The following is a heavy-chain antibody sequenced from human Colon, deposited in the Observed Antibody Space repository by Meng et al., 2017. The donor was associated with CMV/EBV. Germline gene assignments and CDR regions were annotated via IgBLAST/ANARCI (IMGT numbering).Heavy chain of an antibody. CDR3: ARVLPAYYYDTSAYPLDY. Sequence: GGSLRLSCEGSGFSFGTFYMHWVRQAPGKGLEWVSRISGDGATTTYAESVKGRFTLSRDNAKNTMYLQMNSLRAEDTAVYYCARVLPAYYYDTSAYPLDYWGQG. J-gene: IGHJ4*02. CDR1: GFSFGTFY. CDR2: ISGDGATT. V-gene: IGHV3-74*01. D-gene: IGHD3-22*01.